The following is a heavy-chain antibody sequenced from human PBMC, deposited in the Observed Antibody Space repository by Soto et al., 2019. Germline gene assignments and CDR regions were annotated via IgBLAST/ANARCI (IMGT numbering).Heavy chain of an antibody. J-gene: IGHJ4*02. D-gene: IGHD4-17*01. CDR1: GFAFSGYW. Sequence: EVQLVESGGDLVQPGGSLRLSGAASGFAFSGYWMSWVRQAPGKGLEGVANIKQDGSEKYDVDSVKGRFTISRDNAKNSLYLQMNSLRVEDTAVYYCARATRVDAYWGQGTLVTVSS. CDR3: ARATRVDAY. CDR2: IKQDGSEK. V-gene: IGHV3-7*01.